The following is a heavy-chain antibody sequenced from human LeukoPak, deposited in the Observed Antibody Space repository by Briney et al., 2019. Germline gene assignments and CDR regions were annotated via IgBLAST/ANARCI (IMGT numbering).Heavy chain of an antibody. CDR3: ARLTAVAGTTHLGELYYYYMDV. D-gene: IGHD6-19*01. J-gene: IGHJ6*03. V-gene: IGHV3-30*04. Sequence: PGGTLRLSCAASGFTFSRYPIHWVRQAPGKGLEWLAVISSDGDNKYYADSVKGRFTISRNNSRNTLYLQMSSLKASDTAMYYCARLTAVAGTTHLGELYYYYMDVWGKGTTVTISS. CDR2: ISSDGDNK. CDR1: GFTFSRYP.